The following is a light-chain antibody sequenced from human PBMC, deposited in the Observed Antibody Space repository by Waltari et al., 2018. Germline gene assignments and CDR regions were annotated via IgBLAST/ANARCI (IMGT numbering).Light chain of an antibody. CDR2: AAS. CDR1: ESIDTY. Sequence: DIRMTQSPSSLSASVGDRVTITCRASESIDTYLNWYQHKPGKAPEPLIYAASMLQGGVPSRFTGSATGTYFTLTINSLQPEDFATYYCQQSYTTPFTFGPGTKVD. CDR3: QQSYTTPFT. J-gene: IGKJ3*01. V-gene: IGKV1-39*01.